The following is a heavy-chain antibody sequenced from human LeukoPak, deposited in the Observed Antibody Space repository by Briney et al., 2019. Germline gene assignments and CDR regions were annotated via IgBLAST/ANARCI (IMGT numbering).Heavy chain of an antibody. CDR1: GFTFSSYG. J-gene: IGHJ4*02. D-gene: IGHD6-19*01. CDR3: ARASSGWTIGY. Sequence: QPGRSLRLSCAASGFTFSSYGMHWVRQAPGKGLEWVAVIWYDGSNKYYADSVKGRFTISRDNSKNTLYLQMNSLRAEDTAVYYCARASSGWTIGYWGQGTLVTVSS. CDR2: IWYDGSNK. V-gene: IGHV3-33*01.